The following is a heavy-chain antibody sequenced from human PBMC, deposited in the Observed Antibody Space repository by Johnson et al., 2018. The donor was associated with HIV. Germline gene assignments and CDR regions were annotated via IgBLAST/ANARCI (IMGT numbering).Heavy chain of an antibody. J-gene: IGHJ3*02. CDR2: TSYDGSNK. V-gene: IGHV3-30-3*01. D-gene: IGHD1-26*01. CDR1: GFTFSSYA. Sequence: QVQLVESGGGVVQPGRSLRLSCAASGFTFSSYAMHWVRQAPGKGLEWVAVTSYDGSNKYYADSVTGRFTISRDNAKNTLYLQMNSLKTEDTALYYCTTDVPGGPYYNAFDIWGQGTMVTVSS. CDR3: TTDVPGGPYYNAFDI.